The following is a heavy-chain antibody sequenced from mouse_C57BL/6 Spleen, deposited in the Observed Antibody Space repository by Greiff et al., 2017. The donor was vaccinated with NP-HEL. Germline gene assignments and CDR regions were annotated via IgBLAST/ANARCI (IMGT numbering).Heavy chain of an antibody. CDR2: INPNNGGT. J-gene: IGHJ2*01. D-gene: IGHD2-2*01. CDR1: GYTFTDYN. CDR3: ARWVGYGYDERFDY. Sequence: VQLQQSGPELVKPGASVKMSCKASGYTFTDYNMHWVKQSHGKSLEWIGYINPNNGGTSYNQKFKGKATLTVNKSSSTAYMELRSLTSEDSAVYYCARWVGYGYDERFDYWGQGTTLAVSS. V-gene: IGHV1-22*01.